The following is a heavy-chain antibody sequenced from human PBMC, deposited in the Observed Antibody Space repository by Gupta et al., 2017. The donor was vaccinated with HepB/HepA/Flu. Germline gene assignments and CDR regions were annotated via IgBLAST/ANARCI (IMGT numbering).Heavy chain of an antibody. V-gene: IGHV6-1*01. Sequence: QVQLQQSGPGLVKPSQTLSLTCAISGDSISTNSVSGNSVAWNWTRQSPSRGLEWLGRTYYRSKWKNDYAVSVTSRISINPDTSKNQFSLQLKFVTPDDTAVYFCARGVRNSFDIWGQGTMVTVSS. CDR2: TYYRSKWKN. J-gene: IGHJ3*02. CDR1: GDSISTNSVSGNSVA. CDR3: ARGVRNSFDI.